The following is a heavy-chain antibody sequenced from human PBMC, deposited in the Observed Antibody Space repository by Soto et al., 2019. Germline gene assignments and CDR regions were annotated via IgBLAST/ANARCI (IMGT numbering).Heavy chain of an antibody. CDR1: GFTFSSYA. CDR3: AKPIGYCSGGSCYDRDLTRDY. D-gene: IGHD2-15*01. CDR2: ISGSGGST. Sequence: GGSLRLSCAASGFTFSSYAMSWVRQAPGKGLEWVSAISGSGGSTYYADSVKGRFTISRDNSKNTLYLQMNSLRAEDTAVYYCAKPIGYCSGGSCYDRDLTRDYWGQGTLVTVSS. V-gene: IGHV3-23*01. J-gene: IGHJ4*02.